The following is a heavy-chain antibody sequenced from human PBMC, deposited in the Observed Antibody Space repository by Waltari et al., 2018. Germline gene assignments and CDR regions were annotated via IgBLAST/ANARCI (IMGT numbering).Heavy chain of an antibody. Sequence: QVQLVQSGAEVMKPGSSVKVSCTSSGGTFSSSAISWVRQAPGQGLEWLGGIIPIFGTANYAQKFQGRVTITADESTSTAYMELSSLRSEDTAVYYCARADTSAVAGTRIYYFDYWGQGTLVTVSS. J-gene: IGHJ4*02. CDR1: GGTFSSSA. V-gene: IGHV1-69*13. CDR3: ARADTSAVAGTRIYYFDY. CDR2: IIPIFGTA. D-gene: IGHD6-19*01.